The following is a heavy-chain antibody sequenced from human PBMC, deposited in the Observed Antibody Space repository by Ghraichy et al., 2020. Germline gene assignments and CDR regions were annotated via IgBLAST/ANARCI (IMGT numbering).Heavy chain of an antibody. J-gene: IGHJ5*02. CDR1: GFSLSTSGVG. CDR3: AHSPWGYDVWSGYSTLGWFDP. CDR2: IYWNDDK. D-gene: IGHD3-3*01. Sequence: SGPTLVKPTQTLTLTCTFSGFSLSTSGVGVGWIRQPPGKALEWLALIYWNDDKRYRPSLKSRLTITKDTSKKQVVLTMTNMDPVYTATYFCAHSPWGYDVWSGYSTLGWFDPWGQGTLVTVPS. V-gene: IGHV2-5*01.